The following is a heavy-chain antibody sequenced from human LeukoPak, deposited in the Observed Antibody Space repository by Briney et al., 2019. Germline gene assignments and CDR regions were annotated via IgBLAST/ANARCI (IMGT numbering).Heavy chain of an antibody. CDR3: AKDLGRYRNNYFDY. CDR2: ISGSGGAT. V-gene: IGHV3-23*01. J-gene: IGHJ4*02. D-gene: IGHD1-26*01. Sequence: GGSLRLSCAASGFTFNSYAMSWVRQAPEKGLEWVATISGSGGATYYADSVKGRFTISRDDSKNTLYLQMNSLRAEDTAVYYCAKDLGRYRNNYFDYWGQGTLVTVSS. CDR1: GFTFNSYA.